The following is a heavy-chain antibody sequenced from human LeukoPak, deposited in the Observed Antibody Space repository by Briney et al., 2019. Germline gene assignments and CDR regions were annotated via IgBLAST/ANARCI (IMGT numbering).Heavy chain of an antibody. J-gene: IGHJ6*02. V-gene: IGHV4-39*07. CDR2: IYYSGST. CDR1: GGSISSSSYY. Sequence: SETLSLTCTVSGGSISSSSYYWGWIRQPPGKGLEWIGSIYYSGSTYYNPSLKSRVTMSVDTSKNQFSLKVTSVTAADTAVYYCARTPAPYGSGSYSSYYGMDVWGQGTTVTVSS. CDR3: ARTPAPYGSGSYSSYYGMDV. D-gene: IGHD3-10*01.